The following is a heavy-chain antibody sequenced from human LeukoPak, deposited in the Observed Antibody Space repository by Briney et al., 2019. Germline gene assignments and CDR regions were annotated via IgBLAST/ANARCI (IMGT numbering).Heavy chain of an antibody. V-gene: IGHV1-18*01. CDR1: GYTFTSYG. CDR3: ARGSFPSDDILTGPFDH. D-gene: IGHD3-9*01. CDR2: ISSYNGNT. Sequence: ASVKVSCKASGYTFTSYGISWVRQAPGQGLEWMGWISSYNGNTNYAQKLQGRATMTTDTSTSTAYMELRSLRSDDTAVYYCARGSFPSDDILTGPFDHWGQGTLVTVSS. J-gene: IGHJ4*02.